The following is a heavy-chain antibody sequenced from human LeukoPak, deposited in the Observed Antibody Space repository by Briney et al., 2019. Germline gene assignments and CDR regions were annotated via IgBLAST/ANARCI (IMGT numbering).Heavy chain of an antibody. CDR3: ARVGADSSRPYWYFDL. D-gene: IGHD6-13*01. V-gene: IGHV1-18*01. Sequence: ASVKVSCKASGYTFTSYGTSWVRQAPGQGLEWMGWISAYNGNTNYAQKLQGRVTMTTDTSTSTAYMELRSLRSDDTAVYYCARVGADSSRPYWYFDLWGRGTLVTVSS. CDR1: GYTFTSYG. J-gene: IGHJ2*01. CDR2: ISAYNGNT.